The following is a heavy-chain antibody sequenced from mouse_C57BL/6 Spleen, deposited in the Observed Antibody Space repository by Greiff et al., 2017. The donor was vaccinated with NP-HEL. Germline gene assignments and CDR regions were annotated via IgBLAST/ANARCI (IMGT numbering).Heavy chain of an antibody. V-gene: IGHV5-4*03. CDR1: GFTFSSYA. CDR2: ISDGGSYT. J-gene: IGHJ1*03. CDR3: ARGYSNYRYFDV. D-gene: IGHD2-5*01. Sequence: EVNLVESGGGLVKPGGSLKLSCAASGFTFSSYAMSWVRQTPEKRLEWVATISDGGSYTYYPDNVKGRFTISRDNAKNNLYLQMSHLKSEDTAMYYCARGYSNYRYFDVWGTGTTVTVSS.